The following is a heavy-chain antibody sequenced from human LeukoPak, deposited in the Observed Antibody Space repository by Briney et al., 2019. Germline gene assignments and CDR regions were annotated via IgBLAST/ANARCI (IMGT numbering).Heavy chain of an antibody. J-gene: IGHJ4*02. CDR2: ISGSGGST. CDR1: GFTFSSYA. V-gene: IGHV3-23*01. Sequence: PGGSLRLSCAASGFTFSSYAMSWVRQAPGKGLEWVSAISGSGGSTYYADSVKGRFTISRDNSKNTLYLQMNSLRTEDTAVYYRARAEAYWCGYWGQGTLVTVSS. D-gene: IGHD2-8*02. CDR3: ARAEAYWCGY.